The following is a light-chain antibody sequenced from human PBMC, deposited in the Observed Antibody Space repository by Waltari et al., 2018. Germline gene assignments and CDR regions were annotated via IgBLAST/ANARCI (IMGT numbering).Light chain of an antibody. CDR1: QSVTNSY. Sequence: ELVLTQSPGNLSLSPGDRATPTCRASQSVTNSYLAWYQQKRGQAPRALIYGASSRASGVPDRFSGSGSGTDFTLTISRLEPEDFAVYYCQQYGTSLSTFGQGTRVEIK. CDR3: QQYGTSLST. CDR2: GAS. V-gene: IGKV3-20*01. J-gene: IGKJ1*01.